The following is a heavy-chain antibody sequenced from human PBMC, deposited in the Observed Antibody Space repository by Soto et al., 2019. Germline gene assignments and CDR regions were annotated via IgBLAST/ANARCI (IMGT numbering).Heavy chain of an antibody. Sequence: WTWIRQPPGKGLEWIGEIKHSGTTNYNPSLKSRVTISVDTSKNQFSLKLSSVTAADTAVYYCARSNWFDPWGQGTLVTVSS. V-gene: IGHV4-34*01. CDR2: IKHSGTT. J-gene: IGHJ5*02. CDR3: ARSNWFDP.